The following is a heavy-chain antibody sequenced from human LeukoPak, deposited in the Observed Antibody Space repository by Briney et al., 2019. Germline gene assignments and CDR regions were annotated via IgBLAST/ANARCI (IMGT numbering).Heavy chain of an antibody. J-gene: IGHJ5*02. D-gene: IGHD3-22*01. V-gene: IGHV3-30*03. CDR1: GFSFSNFG. CDR3: ARDPTSGYYGMIP. CDR2: ISYDGRNK. Sequence: GGSLRLSCAASGFSFSNFGMHWVRQAPGKGLEWVAVISYDGRNKYFADSVKGRFTISRDNSKNTLYLQMNSLRAEDTAVYYCARDPTSGYYGMIPWGQGTLVTVSS.